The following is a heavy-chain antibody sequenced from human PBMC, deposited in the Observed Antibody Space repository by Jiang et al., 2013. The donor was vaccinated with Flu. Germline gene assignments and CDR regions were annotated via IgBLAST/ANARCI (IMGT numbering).Heavy chain of an antibody. Sequence: WISWMRQMPGKGLEWMGRIDPSDSYTTYSPSFQGHVTISVDESISTAFLQWSSLKASDTAMYYCARRSYYDSSGNYYFEYWGQGTLVTVSS. CDR3: ARRSYYDSSGNYYFEY. CDR1: W. D-gene: IGHD3-22*01. CDR2: IDPSDSYT. J-gene: IGHJ4*02. V-gene: IGHV5-10-1*01.